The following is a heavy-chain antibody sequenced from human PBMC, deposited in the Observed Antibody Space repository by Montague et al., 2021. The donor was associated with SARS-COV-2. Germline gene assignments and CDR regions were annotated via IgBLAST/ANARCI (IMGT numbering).Heavy chain of an antibody. CDR1: GFTFSSYW. V-gene: IGHV3-7*01. J-gene: IGHJ6*02. D-gene: IGHD6-19*01. CDR3: ARKGAVAGYYYYYGMDV. CDR2: IKQDGSEK. Sequence: SLRLSCAASGFTFSSYWMSWVRQAPGKGLEWVANIKQDGSEKYYVDSVKGRFTISRDNAKNSLYLQMNSLRAEDTAVYYCARKGAVAGYYYYYGMDVWGQGTTVTVSS.